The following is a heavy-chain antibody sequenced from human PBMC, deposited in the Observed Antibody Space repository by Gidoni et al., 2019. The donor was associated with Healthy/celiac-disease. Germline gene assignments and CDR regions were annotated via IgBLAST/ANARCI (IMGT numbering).Heavy chain of an antibody. CDR2: ISYDGSNK. Sequence: QVQLVASGGGVVQPGRSLRLSCAASGFTFSSYAMHWVRQAPGKGLEWVAVISYDGSNKYYAGSVKGRFTISRDNSKNTLYLQMNSLRAEDTAVYYCARVVGAITDAFDIWGQGTMVTVSS. J-gene: IGHJ3*02. D-gene: IGHD1-26*01. CDR1: GFTFSSYA. V-gene: IGHV3-30-3*01. CDR3: ARVVGAITDAFDI.